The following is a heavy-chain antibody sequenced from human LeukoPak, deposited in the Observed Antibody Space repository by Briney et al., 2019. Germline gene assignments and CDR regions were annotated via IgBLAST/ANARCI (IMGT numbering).Heavy chain of an antibody. CDR1: GGTFSSYA. J-gene: IGHJ4*02. CDR3: ARATVSGGYMSESDY. CDR2: IIPIFGTA. V-gene: IGHV1-69*05. Sequence: SVKVSCKASGGTFSSYAISWLRQAPGQGLEWMGRIIPIFGTANYAQKFQGRVTITTDESTSTAYMELSSLRSEDTAVYYCARATVSGGYMSESDYWGQGTLVTVSS. D-gene: IGHD5-12*01.